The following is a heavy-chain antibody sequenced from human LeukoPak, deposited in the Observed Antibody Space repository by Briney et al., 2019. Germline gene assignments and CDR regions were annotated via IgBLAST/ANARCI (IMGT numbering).Heavy chain of an antibody. CDR2: IYYSGST. CDR3: ATAYCSSTSCYFSLMS. CDR1: GGSISSGGYY. J-gene: IGHJ4*02. V-gene: IGHV4-31*03. Sequence: SQTLSLTCTVSGGSISSGGYYWSWIRQHPGKGLEWIGYIYYSGSTYYNPSLKSRVTISVDTSKNQFSLKLSSVTAADTAVYYCATAYCSSTSCYFSLMSWGQGTLVTVSS. D-gene: IGHD2-2*01.